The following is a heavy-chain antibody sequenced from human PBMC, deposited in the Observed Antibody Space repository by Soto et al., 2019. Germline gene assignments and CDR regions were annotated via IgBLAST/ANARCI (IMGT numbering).Heavy chain of an antibody. V-gene: IGHV1-18*01. CDR3: ARDKVWGGFDI. CDR1: GYSFSNYN. Sequence: ASVKVSCKSSGYSFSNYNFCWVRQAPGQGLEWLGWISGYYGNTKYAQTLQGRVTLTTDSFTSTAYMELRSPRSDDTAIYYCARDKVWGGFDIWGQGTMVTVSS. D-gene: IGHD3-16*01. J-gene: IGHJ3*02. CDR2: ISGYYGNT.